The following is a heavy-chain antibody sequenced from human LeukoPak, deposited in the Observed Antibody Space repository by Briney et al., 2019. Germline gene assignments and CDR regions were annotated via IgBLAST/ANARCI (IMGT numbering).Heavy chain of an antibody. CDR2: ISSDGSNK. Sequence: RSLRLSCAASGFTFSNYGMYWVRQAPGKGLEWVAVISSDGSNKYYADSVKGRFTISRDNSKDTLYLQMNSLRAEDTAVYYCAKDPIAVAGNNYYRMDVWGQGTTVTVSS. CDR1: GFTFSNYG. D-gene: IGHD6-19*01. J-gene: IGHJ6*02. V-gene: IGHV3-30*18. CDR3: AKDPIAVAGNNYYRMDV.